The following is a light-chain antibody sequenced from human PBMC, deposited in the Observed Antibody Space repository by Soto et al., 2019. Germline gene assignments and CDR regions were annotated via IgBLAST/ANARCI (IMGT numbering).Light chain of an antibody. Sequence: EIVLTQSPGTLSLSPGERATLSCRASESVSSSYLAWYQQKPGQAPRLLIFGASSRATGTPDRFSGSGSGTDFTLTISRLEPEDFGVYYCQQYGSSPPWTFGQGTEVEIK. CDR1: ESVSSSY. CDR2: GAS. V-gene: IGKV3-20*01. J-gene: IGKJ1*01. CDR3: QQYGSSPPWT.